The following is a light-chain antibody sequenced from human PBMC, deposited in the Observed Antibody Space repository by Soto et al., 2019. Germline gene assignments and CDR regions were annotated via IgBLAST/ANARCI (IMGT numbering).Light chain of an antibody. CDR2: GAS. CDR3: QQYGNSPRT. Sequence: EIVLTQSPGTLSLSPGERATLSCRASQSVRSTYLAWYQQKPGQAPRLLIYGASSRATGIPDRFSGSGSGTDFTLTISRLDPEDFAVYFCQQYGNSPRTFGQGTRLEIK. CDR1: QSVRSTY. V-gene: IGKV3-20*01. J-gene: IGKJ5*01.